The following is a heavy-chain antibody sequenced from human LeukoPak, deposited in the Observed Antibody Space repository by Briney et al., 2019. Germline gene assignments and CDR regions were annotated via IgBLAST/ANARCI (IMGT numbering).Heavy chain of an antibody. Sequence: GGSLRLSCAASGFTFSSYSMNWVRQAPGKGLEWVSSISSSNSYIYYADSVKGRFTISRDNAKNSLYLQMNSLRAEDTAVYYCARDLGGATNYWGQGTLVTVSS. J-gene: IGHJ4*02. CDR3: ARDLGGATNY. V-gene: IGHV3-21*01. D-gene: IGHD1-26*01. CDR2: ISSSNSYI. CDR1: GFTFSSYS.